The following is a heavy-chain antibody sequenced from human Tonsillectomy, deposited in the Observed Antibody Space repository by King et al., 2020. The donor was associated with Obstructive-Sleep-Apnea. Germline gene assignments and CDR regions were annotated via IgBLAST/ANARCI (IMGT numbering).Heavy chain of an antibody. CDR1: GGSFSGYY. J-gene: IGHJ5*02. D-gene: IGHD3-10*01. CDR3: ARVAKRSYYGSGRDWFDP. V-gene: IGHV4-34*01. Sequence: VQLQQWGAGLLKPSETLSLTCAVYGGSFSGYYWSWIRQPPGKGLEWIGEINHSGSTNYNPSLKSRVTISVDTSKNQFSLKLSSVTAADTAVYYCARVAKRSYYGSGRDWFDPWGQGTLVTVSS. CDR2: INHSGST.